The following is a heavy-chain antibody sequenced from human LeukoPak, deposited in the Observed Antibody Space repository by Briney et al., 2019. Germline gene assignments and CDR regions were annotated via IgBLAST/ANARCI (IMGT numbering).Heavy chain of an antibody. CDR1: GGTFISYA. D-gene: IGHD3-22*01. CDR3: ARGSTCPYYYDSSGYRVLDY. Sequence: SVKVSCKASGGTFISYAISWVRQAPGQGLEWMGGIIPIFGTANYAQKFQGRVTITADESTSTAYMELSSLRSEDTAVYYCARGSTCPYYYDSSGYRVLDYWGQGTLVTVSS. J-gene: IGHJ4*02. CDR2: IIPIFGTA. V-gene: IGHV1-69*01.